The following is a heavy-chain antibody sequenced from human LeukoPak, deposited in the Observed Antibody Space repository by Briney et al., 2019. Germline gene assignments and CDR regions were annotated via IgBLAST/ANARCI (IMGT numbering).Heavy chain of an antibody. CDR3: ARSPREQLALDY. J-gene: IGHJ4*02. CDR2: IYYSGST. CDR1: GGSISSSSYY. Sequence: PSETLSLTCTVSGGSISSSSYYWGWIRQPPGKGLEWIGSIYYSGSTYYNPSLKSRVTISVDTSKNQFSLKLSSVTAADTAVYYCARSPREQLALDYWGQGTLVTVSS. D-gene: IGHD6-13*01. V-gene: IGHV4-39*07.